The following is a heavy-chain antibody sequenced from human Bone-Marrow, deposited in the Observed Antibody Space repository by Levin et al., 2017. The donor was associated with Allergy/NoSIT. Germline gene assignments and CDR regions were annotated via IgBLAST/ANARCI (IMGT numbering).Heavy chain of an antibody. CDR2: ISWNGAYP. Sequence: LSLTCAASGFIFDDYVMHWVRQAPGKGLEWVSGISWNGAYPGYADSVKGRFTISRDNAKNSLYLQMNSLRAEDTALYYCAKAHSSSWSGRFDSWGQGALVTVSS. V-gene: IGHV3-9*01. CDR1: GFIFDDYV. D-gene: IGHD6-13*01. J-gene: IGHJ4*02. CDR3: AKAHSSSWSGRFDS.